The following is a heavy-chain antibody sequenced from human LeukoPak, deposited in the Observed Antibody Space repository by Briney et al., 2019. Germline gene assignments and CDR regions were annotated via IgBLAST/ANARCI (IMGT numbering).Heavy chain of an antibody. CDR2: ISGSGVST. CDR3: ARSRVWYGSGSYSDY. V-gene: IGHV3-23*01. D-gene: IGHD3-10*01. Sequence: GGSLRLSCAASGFTFSSYAMSWVRQAPGKGLEWVSAISGSGVSTYYVDSVKGRFTISRDNFKNTLYLQMNSLRAEDTAIYYCARSRVWYGSGSYSDYWGQGTLVTVSS. J-gene: IGHJ4*02. CDR1: GFTFSSYA.